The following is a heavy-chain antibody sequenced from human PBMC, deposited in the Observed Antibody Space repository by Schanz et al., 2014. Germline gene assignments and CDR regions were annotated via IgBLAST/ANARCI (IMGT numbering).Heavy chain of an antibody. CDR2: IIAYTNKT. D-gene: IGHD2-2*01. CDR1: RHTFNTYG. V-gene: IGHV1-18*01. Sequence: KVSCEASRHTFNTYGLNWLRQAPGQGLEWMRWIIAYTNKTNYAQKVQGRVTMTTDTPTGTAYMELRSLRSDDTAVYYCARDRRRYCSTASCLHDNWVDVCGKGTMVIVSS. CDR3: ARDRRRYCSTASCLHDNWVDV. J-gene: IGHJ6*04.